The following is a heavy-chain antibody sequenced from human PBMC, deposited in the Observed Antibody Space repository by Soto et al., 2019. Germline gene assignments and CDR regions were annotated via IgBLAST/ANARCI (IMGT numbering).Heavy chain of an antibody. D-gene: IGHD6-13*01. CDR3: ARHFSSGNLWYYYYGMDV. V-gene: IGHV5-51*01. CDR2: IYPGDSDT. Sequence: GESLKISCKGSGYSFTSYWIGWVRQMPGKGLEWMGIIYPGDSDTRYSPSFQGQVTISADKSISTAYLQWSSLKASDTAMYYCARHFSSGNLWYYYYGMDVWGQGTTVTVS. J-gene: IGHJ6*02. CDR1: GYSFTSYW.